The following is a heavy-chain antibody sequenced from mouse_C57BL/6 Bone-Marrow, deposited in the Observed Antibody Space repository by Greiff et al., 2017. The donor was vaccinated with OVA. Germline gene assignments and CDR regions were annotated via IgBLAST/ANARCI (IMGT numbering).Heavy chain of an antibody. CDR1: GYTFTSYG. Sequence: VKLMESGAELARPGASVKLSCKASGYTFTSYGISWVKQRTGQGLEWIGEVYPRSGNTYYNEKFKGKATLTADKSSSTAYMELRSLTSEDSAVYFCARGRGLLPFLDYWGQGTSVTVSS. J-gene: IGHJ4*01. CDR2: VYPRSGNT. D-gene: IGHD2-1*01. CDR3: ARGRGLLPFLDY. V-gene: IGHV1-81*01.